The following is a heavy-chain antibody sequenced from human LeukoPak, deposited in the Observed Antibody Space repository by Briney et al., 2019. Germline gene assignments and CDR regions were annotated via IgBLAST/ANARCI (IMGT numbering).Heavy chain of an antibody. V-gene: IGHV3-23*01. J-gene: IGHJ4*02. Sequence: GGSLRLSCAASGFTFSNYAMSWVRQAPGKGLEWVSVITGSGAGTYYVDSVKGRFTISGDDSKNTLYLQMNSLRAEDTAIYYCAKLASGSGRHSDYWGQGTLVTVSS. CDR3: AKLASGSGRHSDY. D-gene: IGHD3-10*01. CDR2: ITGSGAGT. CDR1: GFTFSNYA.